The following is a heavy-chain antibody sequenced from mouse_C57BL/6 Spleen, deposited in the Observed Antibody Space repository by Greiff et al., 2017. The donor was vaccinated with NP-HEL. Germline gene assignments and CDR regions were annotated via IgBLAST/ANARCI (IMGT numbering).Heavy chain of an antibody. CDR2: IYPGDGDT. CDR1: GYAFSSSW. CDR3: ARAPVYDGSSPYWYFDV. V-gene: IGHV1-82*01. J-gene: IGHJ1*03. Sequence: QVQLQQSGPELVKPGASVKISCKASGYAFSSSWMNWVKQRPGKGLEWIGRIYPGDGDTNYNGKFKGKATLTADKSSSTAYMQLSSLTSEDSAVYFCARAPVYDGSSPYWYFDVWGTGTTVTVSS. D-gene: IGHD1-1*01.